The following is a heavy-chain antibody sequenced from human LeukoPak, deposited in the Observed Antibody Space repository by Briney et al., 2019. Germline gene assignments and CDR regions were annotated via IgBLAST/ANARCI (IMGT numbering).Heavy chain of an antibody. D-gene: IGHD3-10*01. CDR1: GGTFSSYA. CDR2: IIPILGIA. CDR3: ARDSGSQMFDP. J-gene: IGHJ5*02. V-gene: IGHV1-69*04. Sequence: ASVKVSCEASGGTFSSYAISWVRQAPGQGLEWMGRIIPILGIANYAQKFQGRVTITADKSTSTAYMELSSLRSEDTAVYYCARDSGSQMFDPWGQGTLVTVSS.